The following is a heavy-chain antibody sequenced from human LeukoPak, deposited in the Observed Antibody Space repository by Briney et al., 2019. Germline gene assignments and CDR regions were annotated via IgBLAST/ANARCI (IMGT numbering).Heavy chain of an antibody. CDR3: ARDLGYDSRGYYHYFDY. J-gene: IGHJ4*02. Sequence: GGSLRLTCAASGFTFSSYSMNWVRQAPGKGLEWVSSISSSSSYIYYADSVKGRFTISRDNAKNSLYLQMNSLRAEDTAVYYCARDLGYDSRGYYHYFDYWGQGTLVTVSS. D-gene: IGHD3-22*01. V-gene: IGHV3-21*01. CDR2: ISSSSSYI. CDR1: GFTFSSYS.